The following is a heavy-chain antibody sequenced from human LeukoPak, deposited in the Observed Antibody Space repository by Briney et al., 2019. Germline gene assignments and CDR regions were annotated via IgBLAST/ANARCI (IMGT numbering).Heavy chain of an antibody. V-gene: IGHV3-30-3*01. CDR3: ATPGEMATISYFDY. CDR1: GFTFSSYA. D-gene: IGHD5-12*01. CDR2: KSFDGSNK. Sequence: PWGSLRLSCAASGFTFSSYALHWVRQAPGKGLEWVALKSFDGSNKYYADSVKGRFFISRDYSKNTLYLQMNTLRAEDTAVYYCATPGEMATISYFDYWGQGTLVTVSS. J-gene: IGHJ4*02.